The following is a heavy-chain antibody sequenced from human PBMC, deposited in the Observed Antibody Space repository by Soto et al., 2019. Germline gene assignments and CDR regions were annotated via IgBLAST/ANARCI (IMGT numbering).Heavy chain of an antibody. CDR2: IKQDGSEK. D-gene: IGHD4-17*01. V-gene: IGHV3-7*01. CDR3: ARDNGDYEYYYYYMDV. CDR1: GFTFSSYW. J-gene: IGHJ6*03. Sequence: EVQLGESGGGLVQPGGSRRLSCAASGFTFSSYWMSWVRQAPGKGLEWVANIKQDGSEKYYVDSVKGRFTISRDNAKNSLYLQMNSLRAEDTAVYYCARDNGDYEYYYYYMDVWGKGTTVTVSS.